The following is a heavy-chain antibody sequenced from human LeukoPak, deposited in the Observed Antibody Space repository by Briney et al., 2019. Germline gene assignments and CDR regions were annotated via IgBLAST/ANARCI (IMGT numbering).Heavy chain of an antibody. CDR1: GASGSGFY. V-gene: IGHV4-59*02. Sequence: SETLSLNCTVSGASGSGFYWTWIRQPPGKGLEWIGYIYNSESTDYNPSLKSRVTISLDTSKNQFSLRLTSVAAADTAVYYCARSYDTNFDYWGQGTLVTVSS. D-gene: IGHD3-3*01. CDR3: ARSYDTNFDY. CDR2: IYNSEST. J-gene: IGHJ4*02.